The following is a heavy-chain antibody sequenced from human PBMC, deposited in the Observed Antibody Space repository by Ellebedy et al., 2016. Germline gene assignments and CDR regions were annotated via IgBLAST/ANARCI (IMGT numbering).Heavy chain of an antibody. V-gene: IGHV4-34*01. CDR2: INHSGST. Sequence: SQTLSLTCAVYGGSFSGYYWSWIRQPPGKGLEWIGEINHSGSTNYNPSLKSRFTISVDTSKNQFSLKLSSVTAADTAVYYCARHSGWYYDSSGSIPLHVGYWGQGTLVTVSS. CDR1: GGSFSGYY. D-gene: IGHD3-22*01. J-gene: IGHJ4*02. CDR3: ARHSGWYYDSSGSIPLHVGY.